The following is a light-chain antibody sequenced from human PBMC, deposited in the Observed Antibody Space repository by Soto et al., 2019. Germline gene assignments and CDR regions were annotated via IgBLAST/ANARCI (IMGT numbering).Light chain of an antibody. CDR1: QSVLYSSNNKNY. Sequence: DIVMTQSPDSLAVSLGERATINCKSSQSVLYSSNNKNYLAWYQQKPGQPPKLLIHWASTRESGVPDRVSGSGSGTDFTLTISSLQAEDVAVYYCQQYYDTRTFGQGTKLEIK. CDR3: QQYYDTRT. CDR2: WAS. V-gene: IGKV4-1*01. J-gene: IGKJ2*01.